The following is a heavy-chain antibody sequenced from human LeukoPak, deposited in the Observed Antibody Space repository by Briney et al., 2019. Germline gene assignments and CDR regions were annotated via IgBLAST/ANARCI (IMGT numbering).Heavy chain of an antibody. V-gene: IGHV3-21*01. CDR1: GFTFSSYR. D-gene: IGHD6-19*01. Sequence: PGGSLRLSCAASGFTFSSYRMNWVRQAPGKGLEWVSSISGSSTYIYYADSVQGRFTISRDNANNSLYLQMNNLRAEDTALYYCARGNIAVAGTYASEIWGQGTMITVSS. CDR2: ISGSSTYI. CDR3: ARGNIAVAGTYASEI. J-gene: IGHJ3*02.